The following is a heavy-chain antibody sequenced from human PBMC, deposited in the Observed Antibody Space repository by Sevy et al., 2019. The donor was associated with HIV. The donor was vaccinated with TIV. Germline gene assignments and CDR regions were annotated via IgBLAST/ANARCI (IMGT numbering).Heavy chain of an antibody. CDR3: ARDGGATDYGMDV. D-gene: IGHD1-26*01. V-gene: IGHV3-21*01. CDR1: GFTFNTYN. CDR2: ISSTSTYI. J-gene: IGHJ6*02. Sequence: GGSLRLSCGASGFTFNTYNFNWVRQAPGKGLECVSSISSTSTYIYYADSVRGRFTISRDNANNSLYLQMNNLRAEDTAIYYCARDGGATDYGMDVWGLGTTVTSP.